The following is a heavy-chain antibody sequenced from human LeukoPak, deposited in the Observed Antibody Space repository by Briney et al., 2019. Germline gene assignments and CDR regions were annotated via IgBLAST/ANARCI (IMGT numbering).Heavy chain of an antibody. CDR3: ARETAGISP. CDR2: ISFDGDNQ. V-gene: IGHV3-30*04. Sequence: GGSLRLSCGGSGLTFRGYAIHWVRQAPGKGLEWVAVISFDGDNQYYADSVKGRFTISRDNSKNTVFLQMNSLRVEDTAFYYCARETAGISPWGQGTLVTVSS. J-gene: IGHJ4*02. CDR1: GLTFRGYA. D-gene: IGHD6-13*01.